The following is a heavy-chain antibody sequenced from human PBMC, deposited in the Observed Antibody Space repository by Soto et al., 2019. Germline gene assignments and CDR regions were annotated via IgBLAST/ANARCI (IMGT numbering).Heavy chain of an antibody. D-gene: IGHD2-15*01. Sequence: QVQLVQAGAEVKKPGASVKVSCKASGYTFTSYDIHWVRQATGQGLEWMGWMNPNSGNTGYAQKFPGRVTMTSNTSISKVYMELSRLRSADTAVYDCARGVRRWCSGGSCYSSPDDYWGQGPLVTVSS. V-gene: IGHV1-8*01. J-gene: IGHJ4*02. CDR1: GYTFTSYD. CDR3: ARGVRRWCSGGSCYSSPDDY. CDR2: MNPNSGNT.